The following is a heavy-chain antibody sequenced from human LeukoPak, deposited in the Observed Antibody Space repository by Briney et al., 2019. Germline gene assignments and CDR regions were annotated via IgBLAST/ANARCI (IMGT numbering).Heavy chain of an antibody. CDR1: EFTVSSSS. Sequence: PGGSLRLSCAASEFTVSSSSMTWVRQAPEKGLEWVSVIYSDGRPYYADSVKDRFTISRDNSKNTLYLQMNSLRAEDTAVYYCARVWELSYDYWGQGTLVAVSS. D-gene: IGHD3-16*02. CDR2: IYSDGRP. CDR3: ARVWELSYDY. J-gene: IGHJ4*02. V-gene: IGHV3-53*01.